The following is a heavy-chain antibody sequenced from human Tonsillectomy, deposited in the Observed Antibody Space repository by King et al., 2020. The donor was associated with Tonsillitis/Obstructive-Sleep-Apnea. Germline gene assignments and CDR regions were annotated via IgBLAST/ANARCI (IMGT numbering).Heavy chain of an antibody. D-gene: IGHD1-20*01. J-gene: IGHJ4*02. Sequence: VQLVESGGGVVQPGRSLRLSCAASGFTFSSYGMHWVRQAPGKGLEWVAVIWYDGSNKYYADSVKGRFTISRDNSKNTLYLQMNSLRAEDTAVYYCARDLADNPAITGTRFDYWGQGTLVTVSS. CDR3: ARDLADNPAITGTRFDY. CDR1: GFTFSSYG. V-gene: IGHV3-33*01. CDR2: IWYDGSNK.